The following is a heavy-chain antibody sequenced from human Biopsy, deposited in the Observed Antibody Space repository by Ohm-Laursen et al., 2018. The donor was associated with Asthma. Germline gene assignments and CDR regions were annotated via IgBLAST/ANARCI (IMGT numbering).Heavy chain of an antibody. CDR2: IWYDGSIK. CDR1: GFTFRSYA. J-gene: IGHJ4*02. V-gene: IGHV3-30*04. CDR3: ARDVMEWYLPAFDF. D-gene: IGHD3-3*01. Sequence: SSLRLSCSASGFTFRSYAMHWVRQAPGKGLEWVAVIWYDGSIKYYADSVKGRFSISRDNSKNTLYLQMNSLRPDDTAVYYCARDVMEWYLPAFDFWGQGTLVTVSS.